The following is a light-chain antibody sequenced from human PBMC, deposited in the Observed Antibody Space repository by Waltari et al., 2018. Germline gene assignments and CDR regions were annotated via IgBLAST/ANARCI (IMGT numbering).Light chain of an antibody. Sequence: DIQMTQSPSSVSASVGDRVTLTCRASQGISSRLAWYQQKPGKAAKPLIYDASSLHSGGPPRVSGSGYGTEFTLTISSLQPEDFATYYCQQVDSFPRTFGQGTKVEVK. V-gene: IGKV1-12*01. J-gene: IGKJ1*01. CDR2: DAS. CDR1: QGISSR. CDR3: QQVDSFPRT.